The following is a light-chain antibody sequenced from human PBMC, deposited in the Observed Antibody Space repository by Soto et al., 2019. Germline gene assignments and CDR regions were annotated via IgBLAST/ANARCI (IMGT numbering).Light chain of an antibody. Sequence: DIQMTQSPSTLSASVGDRVTITCRASQSISSWLAWYQQKPGKAPKLLIYKASSLESGVPSRFSGSGSGTEFTLTISSLQRDDFATYYCQQYKSYRTFGQGTKVDIK. V-gene: IGKV1-5*03. J-gene: IGKJ1*01. CDR1: QSISSW. CDR2: KAS. CDR3: QQYKSYRT.